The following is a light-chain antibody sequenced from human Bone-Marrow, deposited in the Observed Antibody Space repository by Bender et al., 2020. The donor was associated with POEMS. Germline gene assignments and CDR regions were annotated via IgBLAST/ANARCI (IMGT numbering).Light chain of an antibody. CDR1: SSDVGAYSY. CDR2: DVS. Sequence: QSALTQPASMSGSPGQSISISCTGTSSDVGAYSYVSWYQQHPGKAPILMIYDVSFRPSGVSHRFSGSKSGNTASLTISGLQAEDEADYYCSSYTRSDTLVFGGGTKLTVL. V-gene: IGLV2-14*03. J-gene: IGLJ3*02. CDR3: SSYTRSDTLV.